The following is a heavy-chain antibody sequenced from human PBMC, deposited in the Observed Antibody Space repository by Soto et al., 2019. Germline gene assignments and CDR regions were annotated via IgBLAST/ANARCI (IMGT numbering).Heavy chain of an antibody. J-gene: IGHJ6*04. V-gene: IGHV3-53*01. CDR2: IYSGGST. D-gene: IGHD3-22*01. CDR1: GFTVSSNY. Sequence: GGSLRLSCAASGFTVSSNYMSWVRQAPGKGLEWVSVIYSGGSTYYADSVKGRFTISRDNSKNTLYLQMNSLRAEDTAVYYCASCSSGYFYSYYYGMDVWGKGTTVTVSS. CDR3: ASCSSGYFYSYYYGMDV.